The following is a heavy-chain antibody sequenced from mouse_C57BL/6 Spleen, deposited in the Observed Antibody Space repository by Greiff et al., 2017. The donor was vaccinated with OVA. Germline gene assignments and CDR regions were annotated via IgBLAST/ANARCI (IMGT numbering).Heavy chain of an antibody. CDR3: ASHGNPYYFDG. D-gene: IGHD2-1*01. CDR2: ILPGSGST. J-gene: IGHJ2*01. Sequence: VQLQQSGAELMKPGASVKLSCKATGYTFTGYWLEWVKQRPGHGLEWIGEILPGSGSTNYNEKFKGKATFTADTSSNKNYMQLSNLTTEDSAIYYCASHGNPYYFDGWGKGTTLTVSS. CDR1: GYTFTGYW. V-gene: IGHV1-9*01.